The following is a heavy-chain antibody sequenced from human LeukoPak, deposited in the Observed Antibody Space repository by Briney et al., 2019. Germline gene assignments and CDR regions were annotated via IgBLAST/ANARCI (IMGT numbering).Heavy chain of an antibody. V-gene: IGHV4-61*02. D-gene: IGHD2-2*01. J-gene: IGHJ3*02. Sequence: SQTLSLTCTVSGGSISSGSYYWSWLRQPAGKGLEWIGRIYTSGSTNYNPSLKSRVTISVDTPKNQFSLKLSSVTAADTAVYYCARFAPLVVPAAMNAFDIWGQGTMVTVSS. CDR3: ARFAPLVVPAAMNAFDI. CDR2: IYTSGST. CDR1: GGSISSGSYY.